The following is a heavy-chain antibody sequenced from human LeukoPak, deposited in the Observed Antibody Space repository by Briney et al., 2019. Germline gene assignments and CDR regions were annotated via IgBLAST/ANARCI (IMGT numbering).Heavy chain of an antibody. CDR3: ARAGYSSSGGFDP. D-gene: IGHD6-13*01. Sequence: SVKVSCKASGGTFSSYAITWVRQAPGQGLEWMGRIIPIFGTANYAQKFQGRVTITTDESTSTAYMELSSLRSEDTAVYYCARAGYSSSGGFDPWGRGTLVTVSS. CDR2: IIPIFGTA. CDR1: GGTFSSYA. V-gene: IGHV1-69*05. J-gene: IGHJ5*02.